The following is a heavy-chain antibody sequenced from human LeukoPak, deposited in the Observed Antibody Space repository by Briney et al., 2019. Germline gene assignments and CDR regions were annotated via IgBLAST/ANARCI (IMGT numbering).Heavy chain of an antibody. CDR3: AREDSPYFDL. V-gene: IGHV3-30*01. CDR1: GFDFFSFA. J-gene: IGHJ2*01. Sequence: GRSLRLSCTASGFDFFSFAMHWVRQAPGKGLEWVAFISSDGTNKYYAGSVKGRFTISRDNSKNTLYLQTNSLRAEDTAVYYCAREDSPYFDLWGRGTLITFSS. D-gene: IGHD2-15*01. CDR2: ISSDGTNK.